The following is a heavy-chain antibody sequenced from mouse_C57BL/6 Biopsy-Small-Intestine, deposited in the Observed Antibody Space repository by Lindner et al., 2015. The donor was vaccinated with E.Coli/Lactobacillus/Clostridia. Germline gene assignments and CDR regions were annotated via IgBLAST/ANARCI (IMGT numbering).Heavy chain of an antibody. CDR1: GYTFTDYY. J-gene: IGHJ4*01. CDR3: ATALMSKTSMLRGVNRGYWLDP. D-gene: IGHD3-2*02. V-gene: IGHV1-18*01. Sequence: SVKVSCKASGYTFTDYYMHWVRQAPGQGLEWLGWINPNSGGTNSAQKFQGRVTMSRDTSITTAYMELTSLTSDDTAVYYCATALMSKTSMLRGVNRGYWLDPWGQGTLVTVSS. CDR2: INPNSGGT.